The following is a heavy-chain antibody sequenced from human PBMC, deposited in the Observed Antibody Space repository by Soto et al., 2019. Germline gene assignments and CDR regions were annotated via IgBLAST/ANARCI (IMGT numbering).Heavy chain of an antibody. CDR1: GGSISSSSYY. Sequence: LSLTCTVSGGSISSSSYYWGWIRQPPGKGLEWIGSIYYSGSTYYNPSLKSRVTISVDTSKNQFSLKLSSVTAADTAVYYCASLRYYDILTGRFDYWGQGTLVTAPQ. D-gene: IGHD3-9*01. CDR2: IYYSGST. CDR3: ASLRYYDILTGRFDY. V-gene: IGHV4-39*01. J-gene: IGHJ4*02.